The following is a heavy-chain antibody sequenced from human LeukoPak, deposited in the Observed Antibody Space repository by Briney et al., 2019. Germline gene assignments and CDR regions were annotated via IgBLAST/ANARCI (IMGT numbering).Heavy chain of an antibody. CDR3: ARDELTYYDILTGYYRESMRFDP. D-gene: IGHD3-9*01. J-gene: IGHJ5*02. CDR1: GCAFTSYG. Sequence: SVKVSFKASGCAFTSYGISWGRRAAGQGVEWMGWISSYNGNTKYSQKLEGRVTITTDTSTSTAYMELRSLRSDDTAVYYCARDELTYYDILTGYYRESMRFDPWGQGTLVTVSS. CDR2: ISSYNGNT. V-gene: IGHV1-18*04.